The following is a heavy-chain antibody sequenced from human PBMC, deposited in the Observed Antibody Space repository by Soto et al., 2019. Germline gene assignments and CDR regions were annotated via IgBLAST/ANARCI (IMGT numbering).Heavy chain of an antibody. D-gene: IGHD6-6*01. CDR2: IFYSGSS. CDR3: ARGSSIAGLYYGMDV. Sequence: SETLSLTCTVSGGSISSGGHYWGWIRQHPGKGLEWIGYIFYSGSSYYNPSLQSRVTMSVDTSKNHFSLKLTSVTAADTAVYYCARGSSIAGLYYGMDVWGKGTTVTVSS. CDR1: GGSISSGGHY. J-gene: IGHJ6*04. V-gene: IGHV4-31*03.